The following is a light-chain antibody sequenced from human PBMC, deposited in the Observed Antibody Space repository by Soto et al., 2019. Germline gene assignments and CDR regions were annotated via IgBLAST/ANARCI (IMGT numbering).Light chain of an antibody. CDR2: RNN. Sequence: QSVLTQPPSASGTPGQRVTISCSGSTSNLGNNYVCWFQQLPGTAPKLLIYRNNQRPSGVPDRFSGSKSGTSASLAISGLRSEDEADYYCAAWDDSLNGVVFGGGTKLTVL. J-gene: IGLJ3*02. CDR1: TSNLGNNY. V-gene: IGLV1-47*01. CDR3: AAWDDSLNGVV.